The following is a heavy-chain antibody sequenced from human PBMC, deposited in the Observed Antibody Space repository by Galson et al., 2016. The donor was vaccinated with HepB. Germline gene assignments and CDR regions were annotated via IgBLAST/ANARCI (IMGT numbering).Heavy chain of an antibody. CDR2: NSAANGND. V-gene: IGHV1-18*01. J-gene: IGHJ6*02. Sequence: SVKVSCKASGYTFSAYGINCVRQAPGQGPEWTGWNSAANGNDVYAQRLQGVVTMTTDTSTNTAYMEFRSLTSDDTAVYFCATGAFCTISDCSVQHSCYNKGMDVWGQGTTVIVSS. D-gene: IGHD2-21*02. CDR3: ATGAFCTISDCSVQHSCYNKGMDV. CDR1: GYTFSAYG.